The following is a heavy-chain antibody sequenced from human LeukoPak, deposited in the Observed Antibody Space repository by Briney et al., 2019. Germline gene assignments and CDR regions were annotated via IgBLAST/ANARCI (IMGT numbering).Heavy chain of an antibody. V-gene: IGHV3-30*18. J-gene: IGHJ3*02. CDR1: GFTFSSYG. Sequence: PGRSLRLSCAASGFTFSSYGMPWVRQAPGKGLEWVTVISYDGSNKYYADSVKGRFTISRDNSKNTLYLQMNSLRAEDTAVYYCAKPVVDTAIGDAFDIWGQGTMVTVSS. CDR2: ISYDGSNK. CDR3: AKPVVDTAIGDAFDI. D-gene: IGHD5-18*01.